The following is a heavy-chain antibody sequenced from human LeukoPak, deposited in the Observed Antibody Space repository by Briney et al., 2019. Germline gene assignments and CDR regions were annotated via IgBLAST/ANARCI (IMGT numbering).Heavy chain of an antibody. Sequence: GGSLRLSCAASGFTFSSYAMHWVRQAPGKGLEWVAVISYDGSNKYYADSVKGRFTISRDNSKNTLYLQMNSLRAEDTAVYYCAKGRLYSSSWYGGDAFDIWGQGTMVTVSS. V-gene: IGHV3-30-3*01. CDR3: AKGRLYSSSWYGGDAFDI. CDR1: GFTFSSYA. CDR2: ISYDGSNK. J-gene: IGHJ3*02. D-gene: IGHD6-13*01.